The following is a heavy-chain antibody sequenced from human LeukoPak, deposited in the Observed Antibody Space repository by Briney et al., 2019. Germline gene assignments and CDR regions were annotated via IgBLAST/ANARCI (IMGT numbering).Heavy chain of an antibody. Sequence: GGPVKVSCKASGYTFTSYYMHWVRQAPGQGLEWMGIINPSGGSTSYAQKFQGRVTMTRDMSTSTVYMELSSLRSEDTAVYYCARAMGRSGWYDYWGQGTLVTVSS. J-gene: IGHJ4*02. V-gene: IGHV1-46*01. D-gene: IGHD6-19*01. CDR3: ARAMGRSGWYDY. CDR1: GYTFTSYY. CDR2: INPSGGST.